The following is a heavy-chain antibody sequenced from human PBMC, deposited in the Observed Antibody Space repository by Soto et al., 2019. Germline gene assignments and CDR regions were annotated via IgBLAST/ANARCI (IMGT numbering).Heavy chain of an antibody. J-gene: IGHJ3*01. CDR1: GDSMSTYY. CDR2: ISATGTT. D-gene: IGHD6-13*01. Sequence: QVQLQESGPVLVEPSETLYLTCTVSGDSMSTYYWNWIRQSAERGLEWIGRISATGTTTHFPSLKSRITLSVDTSKNEFSLNLKFVNAADTAVYLCARDQAGAADFWGPGTLVTVS. V-gene: IGHV4-4*07. CDR3: ARDQAGAADF.